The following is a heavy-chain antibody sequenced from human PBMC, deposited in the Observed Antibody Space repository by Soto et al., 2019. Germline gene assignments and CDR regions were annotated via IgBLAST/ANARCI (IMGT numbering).Heavy chain of an antibody. J-gene: IGHJ4*02. Sequence: QVQLVESGGGVVQPGRSLRLSCAASGFTFTTYGMNWVRQAPGKRLEWVAVISYDGSNKLYADSVRGRFAISRDNSKNTLYLQMDSMRPEDTAAYYCAKDRGYCSSPICFNNHDFDYWGQGAPVTVSS. CDR1: GFTFTTYG. V-gene: IGHV3-30*18. D-gene: IGHD2-2*01. CDR3: AKDRGYCSSPICFNNHDFDY. CDR2: ISYDGSNK.